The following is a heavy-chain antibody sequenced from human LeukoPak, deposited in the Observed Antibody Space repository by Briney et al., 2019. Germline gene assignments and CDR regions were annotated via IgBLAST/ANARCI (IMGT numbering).Heavy chain of an antibody. CDR3: ARHYTRPQLLRFDY. V-gene: IGHV4-34*01. D-gene: IGHD1-26*01. J-gene: IGHJ4*02. CDR1: GGSFSGYY. Sequence: SETLSLTCAVYGGSFSGYYWSWIRQPPGKGLEWIGEINHSGSTNYNPSLKSRVTISVDTSKNQFSLKLSSVTAADTAVYYCARHYTRPQLLRFDYWGQGTLVTVSS. CDR2: INHSGST.